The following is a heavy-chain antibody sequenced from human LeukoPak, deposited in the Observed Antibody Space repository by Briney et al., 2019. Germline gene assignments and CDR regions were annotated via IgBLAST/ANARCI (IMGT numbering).Heavy chain of an antibody. CDR3: ARIAADYYDSSGYYPRPYYFDY. D-gene: IGHD3-22*01. J-gene: IGHJ4*02. CDR2: INHSGST. V-gene: IGHV4-34*01. Sequence: SETLSLTCAVYGGSFSGYYWGWIRQPPGKGLEWIGEINHSGSTNYNPSLKSRVTISVDTSKNQFSLKLSSVTAADTAVYYCARIAADYYDSSGYYPRPYYFDYWGQGTLVTVSS. CDR1: GGSFSGYY.